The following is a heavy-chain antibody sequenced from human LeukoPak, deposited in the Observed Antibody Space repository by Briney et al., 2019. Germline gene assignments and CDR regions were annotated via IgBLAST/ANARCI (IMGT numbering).Heavy chain of an antibody. CDR2: TYYSGSS. Sequence: SETLSLTCTVSGGSTSSNNYYWGWIRQPPGKGLEWIGSTYYSGSSYYNPSLKSRVTISLDTSKNQFSLKLSSMTAADTAVYYCARSSQNFYWGDSSGYYFDYWGQGTLVTVSS. J-gene: IGHJ4*02. CDR3: ARSSQNFYWGDSSGYYFDY. V-gene: IGHV4-39*07. D-gene: IGHD3-22*01. CDR1: GGSTSSNNYY.